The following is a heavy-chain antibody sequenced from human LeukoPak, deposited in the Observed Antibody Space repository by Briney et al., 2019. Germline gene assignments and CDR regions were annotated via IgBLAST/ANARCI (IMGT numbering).Heavy chain of an antibody. D-gene: IGHD6-6*01. CDR1: GYTLPGYY. V-gene: IGHV1-18*04. J-gene: IGHJ4*02. CDR3: ARANTHDRRAAPIDY. Sequence: GASVKVSCKASGYTLPGYYMHWVRQAPGQGLEWMGWISAYNGNTNYAQKLQGRVTMTTDTSTSTAYMELRSLRSDDTAVYYCARANTHDRRAAPIDYWGQGTLVTVSS. CDR2: ISAYNGNT.